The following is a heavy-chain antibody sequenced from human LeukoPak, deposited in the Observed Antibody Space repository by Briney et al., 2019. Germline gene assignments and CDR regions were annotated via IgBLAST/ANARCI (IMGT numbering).Heavy chain of an antibody. J-gene: IGHJ4*02. Sequence: GGSLRLSCAASGFTFSSFAMSWVRQAPGKGLEWVSAISGSGYSTYYADSVKGRFTISRDNSKNTLYLQMNSLRAEDTAVYYCARSGSYYLWDYFDYWGQGTLVTVSS. D-gene: IGHD1-26*01. CDR2: ISGSGYST. CDR1: GFTFSSFA. CDR3: ARSGSYYLWDYFDY. V-gene: IGHV3-23*01.